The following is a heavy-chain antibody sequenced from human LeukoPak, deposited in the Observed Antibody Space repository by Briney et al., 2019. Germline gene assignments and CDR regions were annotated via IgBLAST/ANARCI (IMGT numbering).Heavy chain of an antibody. V-gene: IGHV4-34*01. CDR3: ARRYCSSTSCYLFSWFDP. D-gene: IGHD2-2*01. J-gene: IGHJ5*02. CDR1: GGSFSGYY. Sequence: SETLSPTCAVYGGSFSGYYWSWIRQPPGKGLEWIGEINHSGSTNYNPSLKSRVTISVDTSKNQFSLKLSSVTAADTAVYYCARRYCSSTSCYLFSWFDPLGPGNPGHRLL. CDR2: INHSGST.